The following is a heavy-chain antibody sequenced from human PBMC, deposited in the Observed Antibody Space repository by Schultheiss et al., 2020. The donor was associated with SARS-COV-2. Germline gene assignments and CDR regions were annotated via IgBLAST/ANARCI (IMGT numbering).Heavy chain of an antibody. CDR2: ISYDGSNK. D-gene: IGHD3-10*01. CDR1: GFTFSSYS. CDR3: ARDRRLYYGSGSNGMDV. V-gene: IGHV3-30*03. J-gene: IGHJ6*02. Sequence: GGSLRLSCAASGFTFSSYSMNWVRQAPGKGLEWVAVISYDGSNKYYADSVKGRFTISRDNAKNSLYLQMTSLRAEDTAVYYCARDRRLYYGSGSNGMDVWGQGTTVTVSS.